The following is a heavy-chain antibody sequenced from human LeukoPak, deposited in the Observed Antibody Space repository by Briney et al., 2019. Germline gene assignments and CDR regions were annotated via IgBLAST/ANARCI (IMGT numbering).Heavy chain of an antibody. CDR3: ARVTTAGSYYMDV. CDR1: GGSFSGYY. J-gene: IGHJ6*03. Sequence: SETLSLTCAVYGGSFSGYYWSWIRQPPGKGLEWIGEINHSGSTNYNPSLKSRVIISVDTSKNQFSLKLSSVTAADTAVYSCARVTTAGSYYMDVWGTGTTVTVSS. V-gene: IGHV4-34*01. CDR2: INHSGST. D-gene: IGHD6-19*01.